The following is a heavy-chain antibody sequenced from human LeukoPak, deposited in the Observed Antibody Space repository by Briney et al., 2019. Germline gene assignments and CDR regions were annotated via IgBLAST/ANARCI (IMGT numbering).Heavy chain of an antibody. CDR3: ARGVGVRYSYGPNYFDY. D-gene: IGHD5-18*01. V-gene: IGHV4-34*01. Sequence: GSLRLSCAASGFTVSSSFIYWVRRAPGKGLEWIGEINHSGSTNYNPSLKSRVTISVDTSKNQFSLKLSSVTAADTAVYYCARGVGVRYSYGPNYFDYWGQGTLVTVSS. J-gene: IGHJ4*02. CDR1: GFTVSSSF. CDR2: INHSGST.